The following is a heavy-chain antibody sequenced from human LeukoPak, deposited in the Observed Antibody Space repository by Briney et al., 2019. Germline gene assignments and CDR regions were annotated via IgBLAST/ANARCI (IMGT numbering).Heavy chain of an antibody. V-gene: IGHV3-30*18. J-gene: IGHJ6*03. Sequence: GGSLRLSCAGSGFTFSSYGMHWVRQAPGKGLEWVAVISYDGSNKYYADSVKGRFTISRDNSKNTLYLQMNSLRAEDTAVYYCANSYYYYMDVWGKGTTVTVSS. CDR2: ISYDGSNK. CDR3: ANSYYYYMDV. CDR1: GFTFSSYG.